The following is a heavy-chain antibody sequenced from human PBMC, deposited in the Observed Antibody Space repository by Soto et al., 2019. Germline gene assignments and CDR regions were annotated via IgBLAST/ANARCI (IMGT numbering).Heavy chain of an antibody. CDR2: IRRKVSSATT. J-gene: IGHJ4*02. D-gene: IGHD3-10*01. CDR1: GSTFGDYS. Sequence: EVQLVESGEGLEQVGRPLRPSCIVPGSTFGDYSMSCFRQAPGKGLEWGNSIRRKVSSATTEDAASVRGRFIISRDDSKGAVYLQMNSLKIEATAVYYCAREQGGITGVRGDVDYWGQGTLVTVSS. V-gene: IGHV3-49*03. CDR3: AREQGGITGVRGDVDY.